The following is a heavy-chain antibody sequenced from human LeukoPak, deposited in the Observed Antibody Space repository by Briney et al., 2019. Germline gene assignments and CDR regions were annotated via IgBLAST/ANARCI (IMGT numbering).Heavy chain of an antibody. J-gene: IGHJ4*02. D-gene: IGHD2-8*02. V-gene: IGHV3-30*02. CDR3: AKDSWWAVPN. CDR1: GVTFSSYA. CDR2: IRYDGTNK. Sequence: GGSLRLSCAASGVTFSSYAMHWVRQAPGKGLEWVAFIRYDGTNKYYADSVRGRFTISRDNSKNTLYPQMNSLRAEDTAAYYCAKDSWWAVPNWGQGTLVTVSS.